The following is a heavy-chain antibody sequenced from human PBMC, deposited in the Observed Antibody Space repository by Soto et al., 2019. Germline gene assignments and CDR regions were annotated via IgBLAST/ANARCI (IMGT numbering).Heavy chain of an antibody. D-gene: IGHD6-19*01. Sequence: EVHLLESGGGFVQPGGSLRLSCAASGFTFSNYAMSWVRQAPGKGLEWVSAITAYGDSTHYADSVKGRFTISRDSPKNTLYLQMDSLRAEDTAVYYCAKDPLWYDSVWYPPPGFDPWGQGTLVTVSS. CDR1: GFTFSNYA. CDR2: ITAYGDST. CDR3: AKDPLWYDSVWYPPPGFDP. J-gene: IGHJ5*02. V-gene: IGHV3-23*01.